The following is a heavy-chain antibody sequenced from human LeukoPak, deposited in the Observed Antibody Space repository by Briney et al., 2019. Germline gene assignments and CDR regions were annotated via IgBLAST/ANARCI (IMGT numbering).Heavy chain of an antibody. V-gene: IGHV3-33*01. J-gene: IGHJ6*03. CDR2: IWYDGSNK. D-gene: IGHD2-2*01. Sequence: PGGSLRLSCAASGFTFSSYGMHWVRQAPGKGLEWVAVIWYDGSNKYYADSVKGRFTISRDNSKNTLYLQMNSLRAEDTAVYYCAAAAQGYYYYYYMDVWGKGTTVTVSS. CDR3: AAAAQGYYYYYYMDV. CDR1: GFTFSSYG.